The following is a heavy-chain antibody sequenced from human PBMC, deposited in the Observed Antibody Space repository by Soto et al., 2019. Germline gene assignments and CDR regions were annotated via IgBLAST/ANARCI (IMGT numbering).Heavy chain of an antibody. J-gene: IGHJ4*02. CDR2: IYYSGST. CDR3: ARGHYGSGSYSPDYYFDY. D-gene: IGHD3-10*01. V-gene: IGHV4-30-4*01. Sequence: PSETLSLTCTVSGGSISSGDYYWSWIRQPPGKGLEWIGYIYYSGSTYYNPSLKSRVTISVDTSKNQFSLKLSSVTAADTAVYYCARGHYGSGSYSPDYYFDYWGQGTRVTVSS. CDR1: GGSISSGDYY.